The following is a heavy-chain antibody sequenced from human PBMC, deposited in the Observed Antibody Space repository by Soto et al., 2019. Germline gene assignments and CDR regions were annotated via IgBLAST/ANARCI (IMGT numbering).Heavy chain of an antibody. CDR2: ISYDGSKK. V-gene: IGHV3-30*18. CDR3: AKDKVPVVVTAPFDY. CDR1: GFTFSSYG. Sequence: QVQLVESGGGVVQPGRSLRLSCAASGFTFSSYGMHWVRQAPGKGLEWVAVISYDGSKKYYADSVKGRFTISRDNSKNTLYLQMNSLRAEDTAVYYCAKDKVPVVVTAPFDYWGQGTLVTVSS. D-gene: IGHD2-21*02. J-gene: IGHJ4*02.